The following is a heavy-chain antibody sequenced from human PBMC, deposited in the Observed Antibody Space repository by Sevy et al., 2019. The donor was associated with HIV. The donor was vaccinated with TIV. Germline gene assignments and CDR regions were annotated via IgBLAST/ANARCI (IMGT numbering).Heavy chain of an antibody. Sequence: SETLSLTCTVSGGSISSSSYYWGWIRQPPGKGLEWIGSIYYSGSTYYNPSLKGRVTISVDTSKNQFSLKLGSVTAADTAVYYCARLSYYDFWSGYSRAEYFQHWGQGTLVTVSS. D-gene: IGHD3-3*01. CDR3: ARLSYYDFWSGYSRAEYFQH. CDR1: GGSISSSSYY. J-gene: IGHJ1*01. V-gene: IGHV4-39*01. CDR2: IYYSGST.